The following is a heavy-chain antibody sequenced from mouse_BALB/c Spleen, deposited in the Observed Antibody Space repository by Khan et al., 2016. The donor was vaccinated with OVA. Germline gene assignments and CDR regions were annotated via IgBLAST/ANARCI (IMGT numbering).Heavy chain of an antibody. Sequence: VQLKQSGPGLVKPSQSLSLTCTVTGYSITSGYAWNWIRQFPGNKLEWMGYISYSGVTSYTPSLKSRISITRDTPKNQFFLQLTSVTTEDTATYYCARGNYYGYYFDYWGQGTTLTVSS. CDR3: ARGNYYGYYFDY. J-gene: IGHJ2*01. CDR2: ISYSGVT. D-gene: IGHD1-1*01. V-gene: IGHV3-2*02. CDR1: GYSITSGYA.